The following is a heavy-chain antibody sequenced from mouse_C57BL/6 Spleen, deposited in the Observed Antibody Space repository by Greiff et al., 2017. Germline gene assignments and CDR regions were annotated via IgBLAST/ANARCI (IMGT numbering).Heavy chain of an antibody. Sequence: EVQRVESGGGLVKPGGSLKLSCAASGFTFSDYGMHWVRQAPEKGLEWVAYISSGSSTIYYADTVKGRFTISRDNAKNTLFLQMTSLRSEDTAMYYCATPGGFPFDYWGQGTTLTVSS. CDR1: GFTFSDYG. V-gene: IGHV5-17*01. J-gene: IGHJ2*01. CDR3: ATPGGFPFDY. CDR2: ISSGSSTI.